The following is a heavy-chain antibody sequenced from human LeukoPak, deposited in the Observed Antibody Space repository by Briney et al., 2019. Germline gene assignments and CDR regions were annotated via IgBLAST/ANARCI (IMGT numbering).Heavy chain of an antibody. D-gene: IGHD1-1*01. CDR2: INHSGST. J-gene: IGHJ4*02. V-gene: IGHV4-34*01. CDR1: GGSFSGYY. Sequence: SETLSLTCAVYGGSFSGYYWSWIRQPPGKGLEWIGEINHSGSTNYNPSLKSRVTISVDTPKNQFSLKLSSVTAADTAVYYCAIFPRRMEPPDYWGQGTLVTVSS. CDR3: AIFPRRMEPPDY.